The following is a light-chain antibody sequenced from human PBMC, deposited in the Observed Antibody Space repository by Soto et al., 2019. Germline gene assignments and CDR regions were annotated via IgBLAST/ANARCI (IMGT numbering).Light chain of an antibody. Sequence: QSVLTQPPSASGTPGQRVTISCSGSSSNIGSNTVNWYQQFPGTTPKLLIFDDTQRASGVPDRVSGSKSGTSASLAISGLRSGDAADYYCSVWDTSLSGWAFGGGTKLTVL. J-gene: IGLJ3*02. CDR2: DDT. CDR1: SSNIGSNT. CDR3: SVWDTSLSGWA. V-gene: IGLV1-44*01.